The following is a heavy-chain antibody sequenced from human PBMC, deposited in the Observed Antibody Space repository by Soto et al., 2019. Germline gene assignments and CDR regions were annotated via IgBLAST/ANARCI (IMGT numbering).Heavy chain of an antibody. Sequence: PSETLSLTCTVSGGSISSSSYYWGWIRQPPVKGLEWIGSIYYSGSTYYNPSLKSRVTISVDTSKNQFSLKLSSVTAADTAVYYCATPSIAAAGSVDYYYYYMDVWGKGTTVTVSS. CDR3: ATPSIAAAGSVDYYYYYMDV. D-gene: IGHD6-13*01. CDR1: GGSISSSSYY. J-gene: IGHJ6*03. CDR2: IYYSGST. V-gene: IGHV4-39*01.